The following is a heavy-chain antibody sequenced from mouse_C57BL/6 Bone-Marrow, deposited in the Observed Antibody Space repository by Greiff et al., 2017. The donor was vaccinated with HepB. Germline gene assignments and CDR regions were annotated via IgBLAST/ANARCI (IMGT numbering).Heavy chain of an antibody. CDR1: GFTFSSYT. V-gene: IGHV5-9*01. Sequence: EVQLVESGGGLVKPGGSLKLSCAASGFTFSSYTMSWVRQTPEKRLEWVATISGGGGNTYYPDSVKGRFTISRDNAKNTLYLQMSSLRSEDTALYYCARQGELRPSFAYWGQGTLVTVSA. J-gene: IGHJ3*01. D-gene: IGHD3-2*02. CDR3: ARQGELRPSFAY. CDR2: ISGGGGNT.